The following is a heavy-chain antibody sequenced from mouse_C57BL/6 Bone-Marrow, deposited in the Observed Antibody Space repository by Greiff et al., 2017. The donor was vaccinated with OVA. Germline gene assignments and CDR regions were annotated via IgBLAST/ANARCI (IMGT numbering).Heavy chain of an antibody. CDR2: GQGLEWIG. CDR1: YTFSRRVH. CDR3: AEDSAVDDCAYYGSYYAMDD. V-gene: IGHV1-87*01. Sequence: QVQLQQSGPELARPWASVKISCQAFYTFSRRVHFAIRDTNYWMQWVKQRPGQGLEWIGAFYPGNGDTSSNQKFKSKATLTAEKSTSTAYMQLSSLTAEDSAVDDCAYYGSYYAMDDWGQGTSVTVSS. J-gene: IGHJ4*01. D-gene: IGHD2-2*01.